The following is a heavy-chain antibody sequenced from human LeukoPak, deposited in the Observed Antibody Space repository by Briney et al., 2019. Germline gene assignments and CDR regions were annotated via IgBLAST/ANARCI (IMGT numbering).Heavy chain of an antibody. D-gene: IGHD6-6*01. V-gene: IGHV3-11*01. Sequence: GGSLRLSCAASGFTFSDYYMSWIRQAPGKGLEWVSYISSSGSTIYYADSVKGRFTISRDNAKNSLYLQMNSLRAEDTAVYYCARERIAARQNYYYYMDVWGKGTTVTVSS. CDR3: ARERIAARQNYYYYMDV. J-gene: IGHJ6*03. CDR1: GFTFSDYY. CDR2: ISSSGSTI.